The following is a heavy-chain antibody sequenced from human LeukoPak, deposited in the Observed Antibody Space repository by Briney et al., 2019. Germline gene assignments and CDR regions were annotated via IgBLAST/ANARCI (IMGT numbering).Heavy chain of an antibody. CDR3: VAYCSSTSCYPDAFDI. D-gene: IGHD2-2*01. CDR1: GYSFTSYW. J-gene: IGHJ3*02. Sequence: GESLKISCKGSGYSFTSYWIGWVRHMPGKGLEWMGIIYPGDSDTRYSPSSQGQVTISVDKSISTAYLQWSSLKASDTAMYYCVAYCSSTSCYPDAFDIWGQGTMVTVSS. CDR2: IYPGDSDT. V-gene: IGHV5-51*01.